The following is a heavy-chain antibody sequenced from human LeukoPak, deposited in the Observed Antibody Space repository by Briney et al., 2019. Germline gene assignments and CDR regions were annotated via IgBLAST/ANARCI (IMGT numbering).Heavy chain of an antibody. CDR3: ARGRAFDI. Sequence: SETLSLTCAVYGGSFSGYYWSWIRHPPGKGLEWIGEINHSGSTNDNPSLKSRVTISVDTSKNQFSLKLSSVTAADTAVYYCARGRAFDIWGQGTMVTVSS. J-gene: IGHJ3*02. CDR2: INHSGST. CDR1: GGSFSGYY. V-gene: IGHV4-34*01.